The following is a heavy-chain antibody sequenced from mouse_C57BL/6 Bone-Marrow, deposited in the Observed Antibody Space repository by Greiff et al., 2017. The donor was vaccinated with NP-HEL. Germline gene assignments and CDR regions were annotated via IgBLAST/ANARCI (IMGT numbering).Heavy chain of an antibody. D-gene: IGHD1-1*01. CDR2: IDPSDSYT. CDR3: ARTVDYGSSYDWYFDV. V-gene: IGHV1-69*01. CDR1: GYTFTSYW. J-gene: IGHJ1*03. Sequence: QVQLQQPGAELVMPGASVKLSCKASGYTFTSYWMHWVKQRPGQGLEWIGEIDPSDSYTNYNQKFKGKSTLTVDKSSSTAYMQRSSLTSEDSAVYYCARTVDYGSSYDWYFDVWGTGTTVSASS.